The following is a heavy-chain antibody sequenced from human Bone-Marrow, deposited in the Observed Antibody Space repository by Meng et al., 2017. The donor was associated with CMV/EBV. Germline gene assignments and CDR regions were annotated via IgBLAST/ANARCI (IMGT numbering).Heavy chain of an antibody. J-gene: IGHJ4*02. CDR1: GYTFTGYY. Sequence: ASVKVSCKASGYTFTGYYMHWVRQAPGQGLEWMGWINPNSGGTNYAQKFQGRVTMTRDTSISTAYMELSRLRSDDSAVYYCARGEFSSWYGGRLVDYWGQGTRVTGSS. D-gene: IGHD6-13*01. CDR2: INPNSGGT. CDR3: ARGEFSSWYGGRLVDY. V-gene: IGHV1-2*02.